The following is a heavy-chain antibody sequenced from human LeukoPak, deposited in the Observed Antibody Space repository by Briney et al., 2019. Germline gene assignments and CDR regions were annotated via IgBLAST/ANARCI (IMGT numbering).Heavy chain of an antibody. J-gene: IGHJ4*02. D-gene: IGHD3-22*01. CDR2: IYSGGST. V-gene: IGHV3-66*01. CDR3: ASDYYDSSGLIDY. Sequence: PGGSLRLSCAASGFTVSSNYMSWVRQAPGEGLEWVSVIYSGGSTYYADSVKGRFTISRDNSKNTLYLQMNSLRAEDTAVYYCASDYYDSSGLIDYWGQGTLVTVSS. CDR1: GFTVSSNY.